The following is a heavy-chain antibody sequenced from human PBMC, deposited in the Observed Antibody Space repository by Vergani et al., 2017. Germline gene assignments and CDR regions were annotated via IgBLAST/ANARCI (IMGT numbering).Heavy chain of an antibody. CDR3: ARDYRLHYDSSGLGY. D-gene: IGHD3-22*01. CDR2: IYYSGST. CDR1: GGSFSGYY. Sequence: QVQLQQWGAGLLKPSETLSLTCAVYGGSFSGYYWGWIRQPPGKGLEWIGSIYYSGSTYYNPSLKSRVTISVDTSKNQFSLKLSSVTAADTAVYYCARDYRLHYDSSGLGYWGQGTLVTVSS. V-gene: IGHV4-34*01. J-gene: IGHJ4*02.